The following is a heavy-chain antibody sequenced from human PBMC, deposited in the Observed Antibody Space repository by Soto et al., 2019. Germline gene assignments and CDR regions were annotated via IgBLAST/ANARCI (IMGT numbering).Heavy chain of an antibody. Sequence: SETLSLTCSVSGDSISSVAHYWAWVRQPPGKGLEWIGSLYYTGSTYYNPSLKSRAAISIDTSKNQFSLNLMSTTAADTAVYYCARLGGYCSTTSCYGYYGMDVWGQGTTVTVSS. V-gene: IGHV4-39*01. CDR3: ARLGGYCSTTSCYGYYGMDV. D-gene: IGHD2-2*01. CDR2: LYYTGST. J-gene: IGHJ6*02. CDR1: GDSISSVAHY.